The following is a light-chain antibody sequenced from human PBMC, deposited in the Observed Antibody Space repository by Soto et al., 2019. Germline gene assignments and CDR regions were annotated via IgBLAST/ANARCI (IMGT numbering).Light chain of an antibody. CDR2: DVS. CDR1: SSDVGGYNY. Sequence: ALTQPRSVSGSPGQSVTISCTGTSSDVGGYNYVSWYQQHPGKAPKLMIYDVSKRPSGVPDRFSGSKSGNTASLTISGLQADDEADYYCCSYAGSYTYVFGTGTKLTVL. V-gene: IGLV2-11*01. CDR3: CSYAGSYTYV. J-gene: IGLJ1*01.